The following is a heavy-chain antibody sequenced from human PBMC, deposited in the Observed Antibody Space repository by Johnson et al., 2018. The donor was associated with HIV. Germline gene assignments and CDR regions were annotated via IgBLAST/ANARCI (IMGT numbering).Heavy chain of an antibody. D-gene: IGHD1/OR15-1a*01. CDR3: ARGGLGFQNIHDPFDI. J-gene: IGHJ3*02. V-gene: IGHV3-20*03. Sequence: WARQAPGKGLEWVSGINWNGVRTGYLDSMKGRFTISRDNAKNSLYLQMNSLRAEDTALYYCARGGLGFQNIHDPFDIWGQGTLVTVSS. CDR2: INWNGVRT.